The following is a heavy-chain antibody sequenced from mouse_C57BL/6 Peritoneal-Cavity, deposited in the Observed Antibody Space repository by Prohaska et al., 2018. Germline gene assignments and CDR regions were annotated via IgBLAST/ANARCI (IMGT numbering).Heavy chain of an antibody. CDR1: GFSLTSYG. CDR2: IWSDGST. V-gene: IGHV2-6*03. CDR3: ARGLLKAMDY. D-gene: IGHD1-3*01. Sequence: LSITCIVSGFSLTSYGVHWVRQPPGKGLEWLVVIWSDGSTTYNSALKSRLSISKDNSKSQVFLKMNSLQTDDTAMYYCARGLLKAMDYWGQGTSVTVSS. J-gene: IGHJ4*01.